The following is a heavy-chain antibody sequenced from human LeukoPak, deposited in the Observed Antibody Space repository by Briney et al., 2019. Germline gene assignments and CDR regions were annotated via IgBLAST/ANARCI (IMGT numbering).Heavy chain of an antibody. J-gene: IGHJ4*02. V-gene: IGHV3-7*03. D-gene: IGHD2-2*01. CDR1: GFTFSSYW. CDR3: ARHPHIVVVPAAMFDY. Sequence: GGSLRLSCAASGFTFSSYWMSWVRQAPGKGLEWVANIKQDGSEKYYVDSVKGRFTISRDNAKNSLYLQMNSLTAEDTAVNYCARHPHIVVVPAAMFDYWGQGTLVTVSS. CDR2: IKQDGSEK.